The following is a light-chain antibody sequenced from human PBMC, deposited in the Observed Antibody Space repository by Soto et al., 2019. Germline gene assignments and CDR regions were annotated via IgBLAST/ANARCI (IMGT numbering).Light chain of an antibody. V-gene: IGLV2-14*01. Sequence: QSALTQPASVSGSPGQSITISCTGTSSDVGSYNHVSWYQQHPGKAPKLMIYEVSSRPSGVSNRFSGSKSGNTASLTISGLQAEDEADYYCTSFTTSRTWVFGGGTKLTVL. CDR2: EVS. J-gene: IGLJ3*02. CDR1: SSDVGSYNH. CDR3: TSFTTSRTWV.